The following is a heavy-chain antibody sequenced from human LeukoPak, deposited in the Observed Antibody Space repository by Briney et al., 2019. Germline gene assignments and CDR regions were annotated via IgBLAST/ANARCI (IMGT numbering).Heavy chain of an antibody. CDR2: ISAYNGNT. CDR1: GYTFTSYG. D-gene: IGHD3-3*01. J-gene: IGHJ6*02. V-gene: IGHV1-18*01. CDR3: AREGGADFWSGYWPYYYYGMDV. Sequence: ASVKVSFTASGYTFTSYGISWVRQAPGQGLEWMGWISAYNGNTNYAQKLQGRVTMTTDTSTSTAYMELRSLRSDDTAVYYCAREGGADFWSGYWPYYYYGMDVWGQGTTVTVSS.